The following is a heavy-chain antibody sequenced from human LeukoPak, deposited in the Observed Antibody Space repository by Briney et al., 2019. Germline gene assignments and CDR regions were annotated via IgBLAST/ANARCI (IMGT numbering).Heavy chain of an antibody. Sequence: GSLRLSCAASGFTFSSYAMSWVRQAPGKGLEWVSAISGSGGSTYYADSVKGRFTISRDNSKNTLYLQMNGLRAEDTAVYYCAKDAISVVVAATANYWGQGTLVTVSS. CDR2: ISGSGGST. D-gene: IGHD2-15*01. J-gene: IGHJ4*02. CDR1: GFTFSSYA. V-gene: IGHV3-23*01. CDR3: AKDAISVVVAATANY.